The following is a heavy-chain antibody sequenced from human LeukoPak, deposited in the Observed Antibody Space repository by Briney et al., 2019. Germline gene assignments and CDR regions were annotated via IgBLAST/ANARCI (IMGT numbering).Heavy chain of an antibody. CDR2: IYSSGIT. Sequence: SETLSLTCTVSGGSISSYYWSWIRQPAGKGLEWSGRIYSSGITTYNPSLKSRVTISVDKSKNQFSLKVTSVTAADTAVYYCARITGTIGTTGYFDYWGQGTLVTVSS. CDR1: GGSISSYY. J-gene: IGHJ4*02. V-gene: IGHV4-4*07. CDR3: ARITGTIGTTGYFDY. D-gene: IGHD1-1*01.